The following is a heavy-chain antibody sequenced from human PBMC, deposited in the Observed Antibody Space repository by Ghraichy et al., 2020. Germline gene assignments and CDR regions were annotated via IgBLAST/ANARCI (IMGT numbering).Heavy chain of an antibody. CDR2: MNTNTGNP. CDR1: GYTFTTYA. V-gene: IGHV7-4-1*02. Sequence: ASVKVSCKASGYTFTTYAINWVRQAPGQGLEWMGWMNTNTGNPTYVQGFTGRFVLSLDTSVSTAYLQISSLKAEETAVYYCARGVDEYYDFWSGYQKQYFDYWGQGTLVTVAS. CDR3: ARGVDEYYDFWSGYQKQYFDY. J-gene: IGHJ4*02. D-gene: IGHD3-3*01.